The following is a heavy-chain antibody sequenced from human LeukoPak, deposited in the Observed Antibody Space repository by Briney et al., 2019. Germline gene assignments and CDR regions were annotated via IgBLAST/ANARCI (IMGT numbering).Heavy chain of an antibody. V-gene: IGHV3-23*01. Sequence: PGGSLRLSCAASGFTFNNFPMGWVRQAPGKGLEWVSAINPSGGDPYFPDSVRGRFTISRDNSKNTVYLQMDSLRAEDTAVYYCAKSQRNDQQVVQRIDYWGQGTLVTVSS. D-gene: IGHD2-2*01. CDR3: AKSQRNDQQVVQRIDY. CDR2: INPSGGDP. J-gene: IGHJ4*02. CDR1: GFTFNNFP.